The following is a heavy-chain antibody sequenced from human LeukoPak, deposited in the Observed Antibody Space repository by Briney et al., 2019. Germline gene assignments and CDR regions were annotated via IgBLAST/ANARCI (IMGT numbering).Heavy chain of an antibody. CDR3: ARDLSPVDCSTTGCSYYFDY. D-gene: IGHD2-2*01. Sequence: ASVKVSCKPSGYGFMNYAVQWVRQAPGERLEWMGWISPYNSNTNYAQKLQGRVTMTTDKTTNTAYMELRSLRSDDTAVYYCARDLSPVDCSTTGCSYYFDYWGQGTLVTVSS. V-gene: IGHV1-18*01. J-gene: IGHJ4*02. CDR1: GYGFMNYA. CDR2: ISPYNSNT.